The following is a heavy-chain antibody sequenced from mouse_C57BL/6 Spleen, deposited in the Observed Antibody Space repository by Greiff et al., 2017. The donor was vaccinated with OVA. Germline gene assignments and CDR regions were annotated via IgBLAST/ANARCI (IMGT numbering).Heavy chain of an antibody. CDR2: ISDGGSYT. CDR3: ARDGDYPFDY. V-gene: IGHV5-4*01. D-gene: IGHD2-13*01. J-gene: IGHJ2*01. CDR1: GFTFSSYA. Sequence: DVMLVESGGGLVKPGGSLKLSCAASGFTFSSYAMSWVRQTPEKRLEWVATISDGGSYTYYPDNVKGRFTISRDNAKNNLYLQMSHLKSEDTAMYYCARDGDYPFDYWDQGTTLTVSS.